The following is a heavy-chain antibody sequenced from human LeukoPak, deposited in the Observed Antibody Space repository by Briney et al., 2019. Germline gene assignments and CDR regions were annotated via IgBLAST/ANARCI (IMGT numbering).Heavy chain of an antibody. Sequence: GGSLRLSCAASGFTVSSNYMSWVRQAPGKGLEWVSVSYTGGNTHYADSVMGRFTLSRDNSKNTVYLQMNSLRVEDTAMYYCASISDLLYYFDSWGQGTLVTVSS. CDR2: SYTGGNT. V-gene: IGHV3-66*01. CDR3: ASISDLLYYFDS. CDR1: GFTVSSNY. J-gene: IGHJ4*02.